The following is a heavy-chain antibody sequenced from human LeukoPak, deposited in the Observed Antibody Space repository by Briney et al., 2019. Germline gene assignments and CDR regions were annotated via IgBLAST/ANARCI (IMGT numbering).Heavy chain of an antibody. CDR1: GFTFSSYA. CDR3: AKVGITMVRGVKYYFDY. V-gene: IGHV3-30*02. Sequence: GGSLRLSCAASGFTFSSYAMSWVRQAPGKGLEWVSFIRSDGSDKFYADSVRGRFTISRDNSKNTLYLQMNSLRAEDTAVYYCAKVGITMVRGVKYYFDYWGQGTLVTVSS. CDR2: IRSDGSDK. D-gene: IGHD3-10*01. J-gene: IGHJ4*02.